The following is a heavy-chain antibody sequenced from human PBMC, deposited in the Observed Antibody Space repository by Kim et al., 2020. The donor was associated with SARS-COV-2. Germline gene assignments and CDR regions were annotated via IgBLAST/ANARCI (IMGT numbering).Heavy chain of an antibody. CDR2: INTSGGST. Sequence: ASVKVSCKASGYTFTNYYIHWVRQAPGQGLEWMGIINTSGGSTTYAQKFQGRVTMTRDTSTRTVYMELNSLRSEDTAVYYCARDLLIAAAGTFDYWGQGTLVTVSS. J-gene: IGHJ4*02. D-gene: IGHD6-13*01. V-gene: IGHV1-46*01. CDR1: GYTFTNYY. CDR3: ARDLLIAAAGTFDY.